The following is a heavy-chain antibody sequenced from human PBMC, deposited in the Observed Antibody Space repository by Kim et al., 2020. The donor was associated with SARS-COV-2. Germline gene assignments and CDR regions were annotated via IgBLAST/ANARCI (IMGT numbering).Heavy chain of an antibody. CDR1: GGSISSYY. J-gene: IGHJ4*02. Sequence: SETLSLTCTVSGGSISSYYWSWIRQPPGKGLEWIGYIYYSGSTNYNPSLKSRVTISVDTSKNQFSLKLSSVTAADTAVYYCARGYSSILFDYWGQGTLVTVSS. CDR2: IYYSGST. D-gene: IGHD6-19*01. CDR3: ARGYSSILFDY. V-gene: IGHV4-59*01.